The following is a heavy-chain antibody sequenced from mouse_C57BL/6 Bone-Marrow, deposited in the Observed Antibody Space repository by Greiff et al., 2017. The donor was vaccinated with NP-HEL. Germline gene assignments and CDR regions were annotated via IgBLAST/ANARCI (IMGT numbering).Heavy chain of an antibody. CDR3: AIYGSSYEGYYCDY. D-gene: IGHD1-1*01. V-gene: IGHV1-52*01. J-gene: IGHJ2*01. CDR1: GYTFTSYW. CDR2: IYPSDSET. Sequence: VQLQQPGAELVRPGSSVKLSCKASGYTFTSYWMHWVKQRPIQGLEWIGNIYPSDSETHYNQKFKDKATLTVDKSSSTAYMQLSSLTSEDSAVYYCAIYGSSYEGYYCDYWGQGTTLTVSS.